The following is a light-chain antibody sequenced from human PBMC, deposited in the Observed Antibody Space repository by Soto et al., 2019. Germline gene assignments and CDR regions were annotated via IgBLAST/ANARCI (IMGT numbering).Light chain of an antibody. J-gene: IGKJ1*01. CDR2: RAS. CDR1: QSVSTN. CDR3: QQYNNWPPRWT. V-gene: IGKV3-15*01. Sequence: EIVMTQSPATLSVSPGERATLSCRASQSVSTNLAWYQQKPGQAPRLLIYRASTRATGIPARFSGGGSGTEFTLTISSLQSEDLAVYICQQYNNWPPRWTFGQGTKVEIK.